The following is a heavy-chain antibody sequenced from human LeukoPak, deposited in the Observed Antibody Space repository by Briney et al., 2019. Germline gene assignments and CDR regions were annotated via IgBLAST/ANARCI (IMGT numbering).Heavy chain of an antibody. D-gene: IGHD6-19*01. V-gene: IGHV3-30*02. CDR3: ANSAVAKAGFDS. CDR2: IRYDGSNK. J-gene: IGHJ4*02. Sequence: GGSLRLSCAASGFTFSSYGMHWVRQAPGKGLEWVAFIRYDGSNKYYADSVKGRFTISRDNSKSTLYLQMNSLRAEDTAVYYCANSAVAKAGFDSWGQGTLVTVSS. CDR1: GFTFSSYG.